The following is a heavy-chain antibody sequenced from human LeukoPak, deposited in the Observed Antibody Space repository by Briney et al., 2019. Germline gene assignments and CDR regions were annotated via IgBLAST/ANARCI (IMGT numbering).Heavy chain of an antibody. CDR2: IYYSGST. CDR1: GGSISSYY. Sequence: SETLSLTCTVSGGSISSYYWSWIRQPPGKGLEWIGYIYYSGSTNYNPSLKSRVTISVDTSKNQFSLKLSSVTAADTAVYYCARDRLNWLDPWGQGTLVTVS. V-gene: IGHV4-59*01. J-gene: IGHJ5*02. CDR3: ARDRLNWLDP.